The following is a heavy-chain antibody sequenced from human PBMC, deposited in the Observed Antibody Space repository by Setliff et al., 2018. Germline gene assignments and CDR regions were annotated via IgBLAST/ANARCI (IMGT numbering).Heavy chain of an antibody. CDR2: IKQDGSEK. J-gene: IGHJ4*02. CDR3: ARASEGQYSSSWSHFDY. D-gene: IGHD6-13*01. V-gene: IGHV3-7*03. Sequence: GGSLRLSCAASGFTFSSYWMSWVRQAPGKGLEWVANIKQDGSEKYYVDSVKGRFTISRDNAKNSLYLQMNSLRAEDTAVYYCARASEGQYSSSWSHFDYWGQGTLVTVSS. CDR1: GFTFSSYW.